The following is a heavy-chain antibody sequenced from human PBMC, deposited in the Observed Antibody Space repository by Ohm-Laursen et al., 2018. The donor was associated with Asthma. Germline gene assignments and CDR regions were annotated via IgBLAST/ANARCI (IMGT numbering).Heavy chain of an antibody. V-gene: IGHV3-30*03. CDR3: ARDVMEWYLPAFDF. J-gene: IGHJ4*02. CDR2: ISSDGSNK. D-gene: IGHD3-3*01. Sequence: SLRLSCSASGFTFSDYGMHWVRQAPGKGLEWVAIISSDGSNKFHAESVKGRITPSRDNSKNTLYLEMNSLRAEDTAVYYCARDVMEWYLPAFDFWGQGTLVTVSS. CDR1: GFTFSDYG.